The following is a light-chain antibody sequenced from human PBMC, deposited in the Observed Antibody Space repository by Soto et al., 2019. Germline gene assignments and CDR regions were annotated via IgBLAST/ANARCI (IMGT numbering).Light chain of an antibody. V-gene: IGLV2-11*01. CDR3: CSYAGSYTYIL. CDR2: DVN. J-gene: IGLJ2*01. CDR1: SSDVGGYDY. Sequence: QSALTQPRSVSGSPGQSVTISCTGTSSDVGGYDYVSWYQQHPGKAPKLVIYDVNKRPSGVPDRFSGSKSGNTASLTISGLQAEDEADYFCCSYAGSYTYILFGGGTQLTVL.